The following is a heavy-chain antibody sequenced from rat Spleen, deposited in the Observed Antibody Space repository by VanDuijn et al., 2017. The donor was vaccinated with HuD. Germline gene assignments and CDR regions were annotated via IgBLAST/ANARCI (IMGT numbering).Heavy chain of an antibody. Sequence: EVQLKESGPGLVQPSQTLSLTCTVSGFSLRDHSVHLVRQPPGKGLAWMGVMWSGGSTAYNSALKSRLSISRDTSKSQVFLKMNSLQTEDTAIYYCARSLLQWGHYYVLDAWGQGASVTVSS. J-gene: IGHJ4*01. D-gene: IGHD1-1*01. CDR2: MWSGGST. CDR3: ARSLLQWGHYYVLDA. V-gene: IGHV2S63*01. CDR1: GFSLRDHS.